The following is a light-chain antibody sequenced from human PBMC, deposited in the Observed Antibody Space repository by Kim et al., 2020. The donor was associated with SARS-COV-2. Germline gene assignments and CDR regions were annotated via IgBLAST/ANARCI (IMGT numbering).Light chain of an antibody. CDR3: QHYSRFPYT. Sequence: SAAVGDRVNITCRASEAIETWLAWYQQKPGKVPSLLIYLASTLENGVASRFSGRGSGTEFTLTINGLQPDDFATYYCQHYSRFPYTFGQGTKLEI. V-gene: IGKV1-5*03. CDR2: LAS. CDR1: EAIETW. J-gene: IGKJ2*01.